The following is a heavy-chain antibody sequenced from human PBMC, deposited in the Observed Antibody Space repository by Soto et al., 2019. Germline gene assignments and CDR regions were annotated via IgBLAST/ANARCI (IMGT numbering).Heavy chain of an antibody. CDR3: VRWCYGSNSLEF. D-gene: IGHD4-17*01. J-gene: IGHJ4*01. Sequence: GASVKVSCKTSWYMFTGYLIHWVRQTPGQGLQWMGRITPNSGDTKYGQTFQGRVTFTRDTSTSTAYMELSGLRSDDTALYYCVRWCYGSNSLEFWGQGTLFTVSS. CDR1: WYMFTGYL. V-gene: IGHV1-2*06. CDR2: ITPNSGDT.